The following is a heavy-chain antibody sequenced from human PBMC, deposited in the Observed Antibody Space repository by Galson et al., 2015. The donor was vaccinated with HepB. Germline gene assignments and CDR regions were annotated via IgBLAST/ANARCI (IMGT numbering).Heavy chain of an antibody. CDR3: AKADRYSGSYGVDV. V-gene: IGHV3-30*18. CDR1: GFTFCSYG. J-gene: IGHJ6*04. D-gene: IGHD1-26*01. Sequence: SLRLSCAASGFTFCSYGMHWVRQAPGKGLEWVAVISYDGSNKYYADSVKGRFTISRDNSKNTLYLQMNSLRAEDTAVYYCAKADRYSGSYGVDVWGKGTTVTVSS. CDR2: ISYDGSNK.